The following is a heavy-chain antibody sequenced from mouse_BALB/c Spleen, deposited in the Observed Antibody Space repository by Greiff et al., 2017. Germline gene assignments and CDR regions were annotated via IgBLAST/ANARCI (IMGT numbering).Heavy chain of an antibody. D-gene: IGHD1-2*01. CDR2: ISSGGST. J-gene: IGHJ4*01. V-gene: IGHV5-6-5*01. CDR1: GFTFSSYA. Sequence: EVMLVESGGGLVKPGGSLKLSCAASGFTFSSYAMSWVRQTPEKRLEWVASISSGGSTYYPDSVKGRFTISRDNARNILYLQMSSLRSEDTAMYYCARDYYGYVDYAMDYWGQGTSVTVSS. CDR3: ARDYYGYVDYAMDY.